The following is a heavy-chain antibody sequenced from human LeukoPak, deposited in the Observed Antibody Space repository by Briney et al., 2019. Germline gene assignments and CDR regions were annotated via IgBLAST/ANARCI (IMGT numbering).Heavy chain of an antibody. Sequence: GGSLRLSCAASGFTFSDYYMSWIRQAPGKGLEWVSYISSSSSYTNYADSVEGRFTISRDNSKNTLYLQMDSLRAEDTAVYYCAKRTKVGATTFYYGMDVWGQGTTVTVSS. CDR2: ISSSSSYT. D-gene: IGHD1-26*01. V-gene: IGHV3-11*06. CDR3: AKRTKVGATTFYYGMDV. J-gene: IGHJ6*02. CDR1: GFTFSDYY.